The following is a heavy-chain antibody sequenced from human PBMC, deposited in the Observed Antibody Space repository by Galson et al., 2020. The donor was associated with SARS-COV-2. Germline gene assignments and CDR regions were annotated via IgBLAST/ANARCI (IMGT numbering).Heavy chain of an antibody. D-gene: IGHD3-10*01. CDR2: IFPGGST. Sequence: SETLSLTCTVSGGSISNYYWTWIRQPAGKGLEWIGRIFPGGSTNYNPSLKSRVTMSLDTSKNQFSLKLSSVTAADTAVYYCAGRHGSGSYHWYLDLWGRGTLVTVSS. J-gene: IGHJ2*01. CDR3: AGRHGSGSYHWYLDL. CDR1: GGSISNYY. V-gene: IGHV4-4*07.